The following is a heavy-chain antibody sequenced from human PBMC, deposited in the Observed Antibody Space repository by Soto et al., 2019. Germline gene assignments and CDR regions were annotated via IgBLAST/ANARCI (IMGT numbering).Heavy chain of an antibody. CDR3: AKGRITIFGVAARNDYDY. V-gene: IGHV3-23*01. CDR2: ISGSGGST. D-gene: IGHD3-3*01. CDR1: GFTFSSYA. Sequence: PGGSLRLSCAASGFTFSSYAMSWVRQAPGKGLEWVSAISGSGGSTYYADSVKGRFTISRDNSKNTLYLQMNSLRAEDTAVYYCAKGRITIFGVAARNDYDYWGQGTLVTVSS. J-gene: IGHJ4*02.